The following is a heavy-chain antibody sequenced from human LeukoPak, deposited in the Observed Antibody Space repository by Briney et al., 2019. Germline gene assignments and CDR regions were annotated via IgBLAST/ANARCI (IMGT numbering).Heavy chain of an antibody. V-gene: IGHV3-23*01. CDR3: AKVGRYSSSWYFGLDNWFDP. Sequence: GGSLRLSCAASGFTFSSYSMNWVRQAPGKGLEWVSAISGSGGSTYYADSVKGRFTISRDNSKNTLYLQMNSLRAEDTAVYYCAKVGRYSSSWYFGLDNWFDPWGQGTLVTVSS. D-gene: IGHD6-13*01. J-gene: IGHJ5*02. CDR2: ISGSGGST. CDR1: GFTFSSYS.